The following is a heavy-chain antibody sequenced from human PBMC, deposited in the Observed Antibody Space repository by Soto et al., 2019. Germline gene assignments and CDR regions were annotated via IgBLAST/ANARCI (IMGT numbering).Heavy chain of an antibody. CDR3: ARESGGATATLDYYYFYMDV. J-gene: IGHJ6*03. CDR2: INPNSGAT. Sequence: VQLAQSGAEVKKPGASVKVSCKTSGDSFNDYYIHWVRQAPGQGLEWMGWINPNSGATKYAQKFQGRVTVNRDTSIRTVYMELSSLRSDDTAVYYCARESGGATATLDYYYFYMDVWGKGTTVTVSS. D-gene: IGHD5-12*01. CDR1: GDSFNDYY. V-gene: IGHV1-2*02.